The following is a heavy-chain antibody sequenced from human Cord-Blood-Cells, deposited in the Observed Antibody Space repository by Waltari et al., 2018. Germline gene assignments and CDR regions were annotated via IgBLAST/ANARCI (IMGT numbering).Heavy chain of an antibody. J-gene: IGHJ6*03. Sequence: QVQLVQSGAEVKKPGSSVKVSCKASGGTFSSYAISWVRQAPGQGLEWMGGIIPFRGIANYAQKFQGRVTITADESTGTAYMGVSSLRSEDTAVYYCARVHEGGVVTAMNYYLDVWGKGTTVTVSS. V-gene: IGHV1-69*04. D-gene: IGHD2-21*02. CDR2: IIPFRGIA. CDR3: ARVHEGGVVTAMNYYLDV. CDR1: GGTFSSYA.